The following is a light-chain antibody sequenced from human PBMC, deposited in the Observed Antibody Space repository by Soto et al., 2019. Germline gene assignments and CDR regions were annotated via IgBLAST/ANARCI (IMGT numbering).Light chain of an antibody. CDR1: QSVSSRY. J-gene: IGKJ1*01. Sequence: ESVLKETIVTLYLSTDERQALTTRRIQSVSSRYLAWYQQKPGQAPRLLIYGASSRATGIPDRFSGSGSGTDFTLTISRLEPEDFAVYYCQQYGSSPRTFGQGTKVDIK. CDR2: GAS. CDR3: QQYGSSPRT. V-gene: IGKV3-20*01.